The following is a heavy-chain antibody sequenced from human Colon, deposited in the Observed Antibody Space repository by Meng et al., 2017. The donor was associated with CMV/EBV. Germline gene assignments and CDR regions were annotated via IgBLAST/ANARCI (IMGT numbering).Heavy chain of an antibody. D-gene: IGHD3-3*01. Sequence: SETLSLTCTVSGVSVRSGSYFWTWIRQPPGKGLQWIGNIYNNGTTNYNPSLKSRVTISVDTSENQFSLTLRSVTAADTAVYYCARGNPYYDFWSGLNWFDPWGQGTLVTVSS. CDR2: IYNNGTT. J-gene: IGHJ5*02. CDR1: GVSVRSGSYF. V-gene: IGHV4-61*01. CDR3: ARGNPYYDFWSGLNWFDP.